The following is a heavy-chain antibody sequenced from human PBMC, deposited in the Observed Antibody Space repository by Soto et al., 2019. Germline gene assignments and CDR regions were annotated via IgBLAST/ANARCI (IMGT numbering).Heavy chain of an antibody. J-gene: IGHJ4*02. D-gene: IGHD3-9*01. V-gene: IGHV3-7*05. CDR2: IKQDGSEK. CDR3: ARRLLRYFDWLLEPFDY. CDR1: GFTFSSYW. Sequence: GGSLRLSCAASGFTFSSYWMSWVRQAPGKGLEWVANIKQDGSEKYYVDSVKGRFTISRDNAKNSLYLQMNSLRAEDTAVYYCARRLLRYFDWLLEPFDYWGEGTLVTVSS.